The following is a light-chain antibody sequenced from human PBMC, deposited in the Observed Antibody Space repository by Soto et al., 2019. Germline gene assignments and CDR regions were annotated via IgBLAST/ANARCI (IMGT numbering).Light chain of an antibody. CDR1: SSNIGSNT. CDR3: AAWDDSLNGVL. Sequence: QSVLNQPPSASGTPGQRVTISCSGSSSNIGSNTVNWYQQLPGTAPKLLIYSTNQRPSGVPDRFSGSKSGTSASLAISGLQSEDEADYFCAAWDDSLNGVLFGGGTKLTVL. CDR2: STN. J-gene: IGLJ2*01. V-gene: IGLV1-44*01.